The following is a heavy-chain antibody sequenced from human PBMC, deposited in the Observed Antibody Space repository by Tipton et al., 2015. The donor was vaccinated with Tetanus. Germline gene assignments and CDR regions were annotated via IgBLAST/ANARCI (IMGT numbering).Heavy chain of an antibody. J-gene: IGHJ4*02. V-gene: IGHV4-31*03. Sequence: TLSLTCTVSGGSISSGGYYWSWIRQHPGKGLEWIGDIYYSGSTYYNPSLKSRVTISVDTSKNQFSLKLNSVTAADTAVYYCARDQAGGARGWNCFDYWGQGTPVTVSS. CDR3: ARDQAGGARGWNCFDY. D-gene: IGHD1-26*01. CDR2: IYYSGST. CDR1: GGSISSGGYY.